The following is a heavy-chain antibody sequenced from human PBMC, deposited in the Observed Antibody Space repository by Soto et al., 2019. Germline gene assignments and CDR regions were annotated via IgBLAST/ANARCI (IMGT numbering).Heavy chain of an antibody. V-gene: IGHV3-33*01. J-gene: IGHJ6*02. CDR3: ARIDCTGNNCKPYYHYAMDV. D-gene: IGHD2-8*02. Sequence: QEQLVESGGGVVQPGRSLRLSCAASGFTFSTYGMHWVRQIPGNGLQWVAIIWYDGSIKYYADSVKGRFTISRDNSKNTVYLEMNSLRDEDTDVYYCARIDCTGNNCKPYYHYAMDVWGQGTTVTVSS. CDR2: IWYDGSIK. CDR1: GFTFSTYG.